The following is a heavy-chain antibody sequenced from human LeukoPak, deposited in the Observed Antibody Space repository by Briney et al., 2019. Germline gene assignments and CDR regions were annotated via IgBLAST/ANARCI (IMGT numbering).Heavy chain of an antibody. V-gene: IGHV4/OR15-8*01. CDR3: AKVLTAAGLDL. Sequence: PSETLSLTCSVSGGSMSDSITWGWVRQPPGKGLEWLANIHDDGRTAPNPSLRSRLTISQDRSKNQFSLKVSSVTAADTAFYYCAKVLTAAGLDLWGLGILVTVSS. CDR1: GGSMSDSIT. CDR2: IHDDGRT. D-gene: IGHD6-25*01. J-gene: IGHJ5*02.